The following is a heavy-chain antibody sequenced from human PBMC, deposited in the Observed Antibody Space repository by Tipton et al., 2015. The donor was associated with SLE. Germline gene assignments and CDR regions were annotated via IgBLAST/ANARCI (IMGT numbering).Heavy chain of an antibody. V-gene: IGHV3-13*01. CDR2: ISPAGDT. CDR1: GFTFSSYD. J-gene: IGHJ4*02. CDR3: ARRPSYDFWSGSGVYFDY. D-gene: IGHD3-3*01. Sequence: SLRLPCAASGFTFSSYDMHWVRQPAGKGLEWVSGISPAGDTYYRDSVKGRFTISRDNAKTSLWLHMNSLRAGDTAVYYCARRPSYDFWSGSGVYFDYWGQGTLVTVSS.